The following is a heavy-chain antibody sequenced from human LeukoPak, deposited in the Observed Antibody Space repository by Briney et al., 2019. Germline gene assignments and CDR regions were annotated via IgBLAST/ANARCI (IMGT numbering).Heavy chain of an antibody. V-gene: IGHV3-23*01. CDR2: LTGSGGST. J-gene: IGHJ4*02. D-gene: IGHD2-8*01. Sequence: GGSLRLSCAASGFTFSNSAMSWVRQAPGKGLEWVSALTGSGGSTYYADSVKGRFTISRDNSKNTLYLQMNSLTVEDTAVYYCAKGTTCMAPRGYFDDWGQGTLVTVSS. CDR1: GFTFSNSA. CDR3: AKGTTCMAPRGYFDD.